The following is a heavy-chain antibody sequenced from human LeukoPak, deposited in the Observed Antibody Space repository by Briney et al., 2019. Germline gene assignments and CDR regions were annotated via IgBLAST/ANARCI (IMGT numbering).Heavy chain of an antibody. CDR1: GFTVSSNY. CDR3: ARGSEFPHQGIPNAFDI. J-gene: IGHJ3*02. Sequence: GGSLRLSCAASGFTVSSNYMSWVRQAPGKGLEWVSVIYSGGSTYYADSVKGRFTISRDNSKNTLYLQMNSLRAEDTAVYYCARGSEFPHQGIPNAFDIWGQGTMVTVSS. V-gene: IGHV3-66*01. CDR2: IYSGGST. D-gene: IGHD2-2*02.